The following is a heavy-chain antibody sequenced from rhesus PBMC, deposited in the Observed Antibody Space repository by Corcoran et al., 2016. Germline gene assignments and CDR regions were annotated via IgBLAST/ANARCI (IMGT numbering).Heavy chain of an antibody. CDR2: ISNGGGST. V-gene: IGHV3S5*01. J-gene: IGHJ4*01. CDR1: GFTFSSYG. D-gene: IGHD7-45*01. CDR3: ANGETDY. Sequence: EVQLVESGGGLVQPGGSLRSSCAASGFTFSSYGMSWVRQAPGEGLEWVSYISNGGGSTYSADSVKGRFTISRDNSKNTLSLQMNSLRAEDTAVYYCANGETDYWGQGVLVTVSS.